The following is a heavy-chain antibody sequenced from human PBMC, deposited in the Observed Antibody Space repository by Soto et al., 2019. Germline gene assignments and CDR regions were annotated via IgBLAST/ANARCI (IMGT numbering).Heavy chain of an antibody. CDR3: AKATWIQLWLPFDY. J-gene: IGHJ4*02. Sequence: GGSLRLSCAASGFTFSSYGMHWVRRAPGKGLEWVAVISYDGSNKYYADSVKGRFTISRDNSKNTLYLQMNSLRAEDTAVYYCAKATWIQLWLPFDYWGQGTLVTVSS. V-gene: IGHV3-30*18. CDR1: GFTFSSYG. D-gene: IGHD5-18*01. CDR2: ISYDGSNK.